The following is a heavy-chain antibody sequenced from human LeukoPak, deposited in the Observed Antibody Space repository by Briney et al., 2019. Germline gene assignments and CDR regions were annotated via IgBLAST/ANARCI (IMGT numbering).Heavy chain of an antibody. CDR2: IFYSGST. Sequence: SETLSLTCTVSGGSINSGVYYWSWIRQYPGKGLEWIGFIFYSGSTYYNPSLKSRFTISVDTSKNQFSLKLSSVTAADTAVYYCARGGFLDPFDPWGQGTLVTVSS. J-gene: IGHJ5*02. V-gene: IGHV4-31*03. D-gene: IGHD1-1*01. CDR1: GGSINSGVYY. CDR3: ARGGFLDPFDP.